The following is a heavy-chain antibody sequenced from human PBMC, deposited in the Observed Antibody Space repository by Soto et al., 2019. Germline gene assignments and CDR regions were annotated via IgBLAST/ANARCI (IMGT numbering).Heavy chain of an antibody. CDR3: ARHVPPYTGYLGI. J-gene: IGHJ4*02. Sequence: ASVKVSCKASGYTFTDSYIHWVRQAPGQGLEWMGWINPDTGGTDFAQRFQGRVTMTRDTSIRVAYMELSSLRSDDTAVYYCARHVPPYTGYLGIWGQGTLVTVSS. CDR2: INPDTGGT. CDR1: GYTFTDSY. D-gene: IGHD2-2*02. V-gene: IGHV1-2*02.